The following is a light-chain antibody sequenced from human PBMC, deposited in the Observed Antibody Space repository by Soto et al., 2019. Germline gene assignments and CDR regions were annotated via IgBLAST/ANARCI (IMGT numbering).Light chain of an antibody. V-gene: IGKV1-39*01. CDR3: QQTYSTPPT. J-gene: IGKJ1*01. Sequence: DIQMTQSPYSLSASVGDRVTITCRASQSISDLLNWYQQKPGKAPKLLIYAASTLQSGVPSRFSGSASRTDFTLTISSLEPEDFATYYCQQTYSTPPTFGQGTKVDIK. CDR2: AAS. CDR1: QSISDL.